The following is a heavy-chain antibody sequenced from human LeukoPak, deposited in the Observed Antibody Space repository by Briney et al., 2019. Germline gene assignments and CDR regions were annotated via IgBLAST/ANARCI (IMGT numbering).Heavy chain of an antibody. J-gene: IGHJ4*02. CDR3: VRGFQGFDS. CDR1: GFLFRYSL. V-gene: IGHV3-72*01. D-gene: IGHD3-3*01. Sequence: PSGSLLLSFSAPGFLFRYSLIDSVRQTPAWVQELDAPNTSKAKGYITVYAESVKGRFMISRDESKNSLYLQMYSLKTEDTAVYYCVRGFQGFDSWGQGSLVTVSS. CDR2: NTSKAKGYIT.